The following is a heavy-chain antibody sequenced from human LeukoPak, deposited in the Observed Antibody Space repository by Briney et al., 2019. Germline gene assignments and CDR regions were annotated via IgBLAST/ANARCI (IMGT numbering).Heavy chain of an antibody. CDR2: IYYSGST. CDR1: GGSISSSSYY. CDR3: ASSVEGGLFDY. J-gene: IGHJ4*02. D-gene: IGHD5-24*01. V-gene: IGHV4-39*01. Sequence: PSETLSLTCTVSGGSISSSSYYWGWIRQPPGKGLEWIGSIYYSGSTYYNPSLKRRVTISVDTSKNQFSLKLSSVTAADTAVYYCASSVEGGLFDYWGQGTLVTVSS.